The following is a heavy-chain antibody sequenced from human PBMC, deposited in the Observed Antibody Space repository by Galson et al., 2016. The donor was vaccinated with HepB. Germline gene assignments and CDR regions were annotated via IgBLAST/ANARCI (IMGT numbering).Heavy chain of an antibody. J-gene: IGHJ2*01. D-gene: IGHD3-10*01. CDR1: GFRFSSYA. Sequence: LRLSCAASGFRFSSYAVSWVRQAPGKGLEWVSGISGSGGRTYYADSVKGRFTISRDNSKNTVYLQMNSLRVEDTALYYCAKDGYFASGSALYGMDVWGRGTLVTVSS. V-gene: IGHV3-23*01. CDR3: AKDGYFASGSALYGMDV. CDR2: ISGSGGRT.